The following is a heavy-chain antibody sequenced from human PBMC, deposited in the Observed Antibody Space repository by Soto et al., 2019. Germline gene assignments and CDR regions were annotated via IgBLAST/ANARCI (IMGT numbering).Heavy chain of an antibody. Sequence: SETLSLTCAASGGSSSGGGVSWSWLRQPPGKGLEWIGYILHTGGTQYNPPLKSRVSMSVDKSKNQFSLHLTSVTAADTAVYYCARLQFGEGFDYWGQGALVTVSS. CDR2: ILHTGGT. J-gene: IGHJ4*02. V-gene: IGHV4-30-2*01. D-gene: IGHD3-10*01. CDR1: GGSSSGGGVS. CDR3: ARLQFGEGFDY.